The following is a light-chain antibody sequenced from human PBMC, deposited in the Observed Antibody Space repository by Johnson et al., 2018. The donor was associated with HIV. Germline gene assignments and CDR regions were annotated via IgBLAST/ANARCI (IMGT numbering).Light chain of an antibody. CDR2: ENN. J-gene: IGLJ1*01. Sequence: QPVLTQPPSVSAAPGQKVTISCSGSSSNIGNNYVSWYQQLPGTAPKLLIYENNKRPSGIPDRFSGSKSGTSTTLGITGLQTGDEADYYCGTWDSSLNSYVLGTGPKVSVL. CDR1: SSNIGNNY. CDR3: GTWDSSLNSYV. V-gene: IGLV1-51*02.